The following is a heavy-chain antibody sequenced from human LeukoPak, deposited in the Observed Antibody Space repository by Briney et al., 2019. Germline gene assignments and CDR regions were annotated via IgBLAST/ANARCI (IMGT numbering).Heavy chain of an antibody. CDR1: GGTFSSYA. CDR2: IIPIFGTA. V-gene: IGHV1-69*01. CDR3: ARDLIPGYSSSWLYYFDY. D-gene: IGHD6-13*01. J-gene: IGHJ4*02. Sequence: SVKVSCKASGGTFSSYAISWVRQAPGQGLEWMGGIIPIFGTANYAQKFQGRVTITADESTSTDYMELSSLRSEDTAVYYCARDLIPGYSSSWLYYFDYWGQGTLVTVSS.